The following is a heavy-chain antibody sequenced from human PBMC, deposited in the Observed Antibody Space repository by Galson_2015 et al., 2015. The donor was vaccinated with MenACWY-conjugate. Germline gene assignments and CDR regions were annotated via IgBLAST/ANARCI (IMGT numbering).Heavy chain of an antibody. Sequence: SLRLSCAASGFTFSTYSMNWVRQAPGKGLEWVSYISGGSSTIYYADSVKGRFTISRDNAKNSLYLQMNSLRDEDTAVYYCAAGNYGDFDYWGQGTLVTVSS. D-gene: IGHD4-17*01. V-gene: IGHV3-48*02. CDR1: GFTFSTYS. CDR2: ISGGSSTI. CDR3: AAGNYGDFDY. J-gene: IGHJ4*02.